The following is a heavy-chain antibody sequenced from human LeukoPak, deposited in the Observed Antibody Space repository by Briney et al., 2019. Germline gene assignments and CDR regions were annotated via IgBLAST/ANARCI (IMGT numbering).Heavy chain of an antibody. J-gene: IGHJ4*02. CDR1: GYSFTSYW. CDR3: ARRIHYDILAGYYRDY. V-gene: IGHV5-51*01. CDR2: IYTGDSDT. Sequence: GESLKISCKCSGYSFTSYWIGWVRKMPGKGLEWMGIIYTGDSDTRYSPSFQGQVTISADKSISTAYLQWSSLKASDTATYYCARRIHYDILAGYYRDYWGQGTLVTVSS. D-gene: IGHD3-9*01.